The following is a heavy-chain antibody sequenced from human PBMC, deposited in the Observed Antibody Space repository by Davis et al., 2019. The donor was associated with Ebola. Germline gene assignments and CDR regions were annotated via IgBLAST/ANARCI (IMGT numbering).Heavy chain of an antibody. D-gene: IGHD2-15*01. Sequence: SETLSLTCAVYGGSFSGYYWSWIRQPPGKGLEWIGYIYYSGSTNYNPSLKSRVTISVDTSKNQFSLKLSSLTAADTAVYYCAREGDCDDGTCSSKTNWFDSWGQGTLVTVSS. J-gene: IGHJ5*01. V-gene: IGHV4-59*12. CDR2: IYYSGST. CDR3: AREGDCDDGTCSSKTNWFDS. CDR1: GGSFSGYY.